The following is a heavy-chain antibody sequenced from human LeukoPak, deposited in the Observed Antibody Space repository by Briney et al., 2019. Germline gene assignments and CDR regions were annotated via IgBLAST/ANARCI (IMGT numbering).Heavy chain of an antibody. CDR3: TTLGYHLDS. CDR1: GFAFSAYE. Sequence: PSGGSLRLSCLASGFAFSAYEMNWVRQAPGKGLEWVSYIAGSDTRTYYADSVKGRFTIFRDNAKNSLYLQMNSLRAEDTALYYCTTLGYHLDSWGQGTLVAVSS. J-gene: IGHJ4*02. CDR2: IAGSDTRT. D-gene: IGHD3-22*01. V-gene: IGHV3-48*03.